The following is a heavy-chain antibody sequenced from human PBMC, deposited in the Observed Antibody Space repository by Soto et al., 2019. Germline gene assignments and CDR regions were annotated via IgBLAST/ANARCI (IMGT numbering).Heavy chain of an antibody. CDR2: ISSSGSST. J-gene: IGHJ4*02. V-gene: IGHV3-48*03. CDR3: ARGGLRS. CDR1: GFSISSYE. D-gene: IGHD3-10*01. Sequence: EVQLVESGGGLVQPGGSLRLSCAASGFSISSYEMNWVRQATGKGTVWLEYISSSGSSTYYADAAKGRFTISSDNIKNSLFRELHSLRVEDRGICYCARGGLRSWGQGTPVTVSS.